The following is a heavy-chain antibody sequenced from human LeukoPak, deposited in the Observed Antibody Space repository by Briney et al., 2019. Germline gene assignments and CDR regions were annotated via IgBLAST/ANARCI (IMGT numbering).Heavy chain of an antibody. V-gene: IGHV1-2*02. J-gene: IGHJ4*02. CDR1: GYTFTCYY. CDR2: INPNSGGT. CDR3: ARDSTRSVLWFGELPPSPFDY. D-gene: IGHD3-10*01. Sequence: GASVKVSCKASGYTFTCYYMHWVRQAPGQGLEWMGWINPNSGGTTYAQKFQGRVTMTRDTSISTAYMELSTLRSDDTAVYYCARDSTRSVLWFGELPPSPFDYWGQGTLVTVSS.